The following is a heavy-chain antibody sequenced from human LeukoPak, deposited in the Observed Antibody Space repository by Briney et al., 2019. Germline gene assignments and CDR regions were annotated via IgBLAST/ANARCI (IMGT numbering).Heavy chain of an antibody. J-gene: IGHJ4*02. CDR3: ARGSDVLLWFGESKY. V-gene: IGHV3-30*04. CDR1: GFTFSSYA. Sequence: GRSLRLSCAASGFTFSSYAMHWVRQAPGKGLEWVAVISYDGSNKYYAGSVKGRFTISRDNSKNTLYLQMNSLRAEDAAVYYCARGSDVLLWFGESKYWGQGTLVTVSS. CDR2: ISYDGSNK. D-gene: IGHD3-10*01.